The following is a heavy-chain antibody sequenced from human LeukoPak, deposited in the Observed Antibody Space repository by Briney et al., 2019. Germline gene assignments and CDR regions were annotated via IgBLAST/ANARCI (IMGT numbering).Heavy chain of an antibody. CDR1: GFTFSSYS. CDR2: ISSSGDYI. CDR3: AKLAGTIHSSCDY. Sequence: PGGSLRLSCAASGFTFSSYSMNWVRQAPGKGLEWVSSISSSGDYIYYADSVNGRFTISRDNAKNSLYLQMNSLTAEDTAMYYCAKLAGTIHSSCDYWGQGTLVTVSS. D-gene: IGHD3-10*01. V-gene: IGHV3-21*04. J-gene: IGHJ4*02.